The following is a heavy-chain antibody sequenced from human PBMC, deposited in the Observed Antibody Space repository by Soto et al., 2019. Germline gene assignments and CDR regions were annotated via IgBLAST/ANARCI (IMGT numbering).Heavy chain of an antibody. Sequence: EVQLVESGGGLVQPGGSLRLSCAASGFIVSRNYMGWVRQAPGKGLEWVSVIYGDGRTYYADSVKGRFTISRDNSKNTLYLQMDSLRAEDTAVYYCDLYCSGGGCYSFDYWGQGTLVTVSS. J-gene: IGHJ4*02. V-gene: IGHV3-66*01. CDR2: IYGDGRT. D-gene: IGHD2-15*01. CDR1: GFIVSRNY. CDR3: DLYCSGGGCYSFDY.